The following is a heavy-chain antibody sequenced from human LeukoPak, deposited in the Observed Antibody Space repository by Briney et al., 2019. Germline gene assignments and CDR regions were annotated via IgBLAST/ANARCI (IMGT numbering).Heavy chain of an antibody. D-gene: IGHD6-13*01. CDR2: IGPSSGGT. Sequence: ASVKVSCKASGYTFTSYYIHWVRQAPGQGLEWMEIIGPSSGGTTYAQRFQGRVSMTRDTSTSTVYMELSSLRSEDTAVYYCARGYSSSWRDLFDYWGQGTLVTVSS. J-gene: IGHJ4*02. CDR3: ARGYSSSWRDLFDY. CDR1: GYTFTSYY. V-gene: IGHV1-46*01.